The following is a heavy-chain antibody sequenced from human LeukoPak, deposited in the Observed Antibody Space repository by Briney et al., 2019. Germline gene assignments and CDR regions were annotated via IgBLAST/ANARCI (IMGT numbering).Heavy chain of an antibody. CDR2: INGDGSTT. V-gene: IGHV3-74*01. Sequence: PGGSLRLSCAASGFTFSSYWIHWVRQAPGKGLVWVSRINGDGSTTTYADSVKGRFTISRDNSKNTLYLQMNSLRAEDTAVYYCARGSGYYSRRGDWGQGTLVTVSS. CDR1: GFTFSSYW. CDR3: ARGSGYYSRRGD. D-gene: IGHD3-22*01. J-gene: IGHJ4*02.